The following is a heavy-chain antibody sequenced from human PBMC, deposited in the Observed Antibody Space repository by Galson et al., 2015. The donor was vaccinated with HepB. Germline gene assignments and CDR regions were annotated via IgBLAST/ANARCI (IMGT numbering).Heavy chain of an antibody. D-gene: IGHD3-22*01. V-gene: IGHV1-69*13. CDR3: ARRTPGDSSGYSYFDYFDY. Sequence: SVKVSCKASGGTFSSYAISWVRQAPGQGLEWMGGIIPIFGTANYARKFQGSVTITADESTSTAYMELSSLRSEDTAVYYCARRTPGDSSGYSYFDYFDYWGQGTLVTVSS. CDR1: GGTFSSYA. CDR2: IIPIFGTA. J-gene: IGHJ4*02.